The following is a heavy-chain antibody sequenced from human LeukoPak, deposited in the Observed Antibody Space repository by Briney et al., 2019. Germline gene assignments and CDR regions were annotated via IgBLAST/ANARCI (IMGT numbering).Heavy chain of an antibody. CDR2: IWYDGSNK. CDR1: GFTFSSYG. J-gene: IGHJ6*04. D-gene: IGHD1-7*01. CDR3: ARESGYKGTIYYYYGTDV. Sequence: GGSLRLSCAASGFTFSSYGMHWVRQAPGKGLGWVAVIWYDGSNKYYADSVKGRFTISRDNSKNTLYLQMNSLRAEDTAVYYRARESGYKGTIYYYYGTDVWGKGTTVTVSS. V-gene: IGHV3-33*01.